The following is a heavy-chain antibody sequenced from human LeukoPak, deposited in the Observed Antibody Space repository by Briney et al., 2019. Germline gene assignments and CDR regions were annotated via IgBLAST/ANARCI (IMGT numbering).Heavy chain of an antibody. V-gene: IGHV2-70*11. CDR3: ARIPCSSGWYYFDY. CDR2: MDWDDDK. CDR1: GFSLSTSGMC. J-gene: IGHJ4*02. Sequence: SGPALVKPTQTLTLTCTFSGFSLSTSGMCVSWIRQPPGKALEWLARMDWDDDKYYSTSLKTRLTISKDTSKNQVVLTMTNMDPVDTATYYCARIPCSSGWYYFDYWGQGPWSPSPQ. D-gene: IGHD6-19*01.